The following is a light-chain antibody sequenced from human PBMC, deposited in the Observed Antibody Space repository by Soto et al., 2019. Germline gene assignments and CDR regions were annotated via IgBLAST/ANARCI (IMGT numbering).Light chain of an antibody. J-gene: IGKJ4*01. Sequence: DIQMTQSPSFVSASVGARVTITCRASQDISSWLVWYQQKPGKAPKLLIHATSGLQSGVPSRFSGSGSGTDFTLTISNLQSEDFATYYCQQANSFPLTFGGGTKVDIK. V-gene: IGKV1-12*01. CDR3: QQANSFPLT. CDR2: ATS. CDR1: QDISSW.